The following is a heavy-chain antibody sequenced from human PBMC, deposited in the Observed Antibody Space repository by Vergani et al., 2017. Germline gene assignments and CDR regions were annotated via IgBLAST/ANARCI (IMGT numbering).Heavy chain of an antibody. V-gene: IGHV3-30*01. D-gene: IGHD2-15*01. CDR2: ISYDGSNK. Sequence: QVQLVESGGGVVQPGRSLRLSCAASGFTFSSYAMHWVRQAPGKGLEWVAVISYDGSNKYYADSVKGRFTISRDNSKNTLYLQMNSLRAEDTAVYYCARDGGYCSGGSCYRDAFDIWCQGTMVTVSS. CDR3: ARDGGYCSGGSCYRDAFDI. CDR1: GFTFSSYA. J-gene: IGHJ3*02.